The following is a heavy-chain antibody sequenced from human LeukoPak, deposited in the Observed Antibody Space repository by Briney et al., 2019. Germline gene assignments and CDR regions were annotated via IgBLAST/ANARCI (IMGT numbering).Heavy chain of an antibody. CDR3: AIRSRDGYNSLG. CDR1: GGSFSGYY. D-gene: IGHD5-12*01. CDR2: INHSGST. V-gene: IGHV4-34*01. Sequence: SETLSLTCAVYGGSFSGYYWSWIRQPPGKGLEWIGEINHSGSTNYNPSLKSRVTISVDTSKNQFSLKLSSVTAADTAVYYCAIRSRDGYNSLGWGQGTLVTVSS. J-gene: IGHJ4*02.